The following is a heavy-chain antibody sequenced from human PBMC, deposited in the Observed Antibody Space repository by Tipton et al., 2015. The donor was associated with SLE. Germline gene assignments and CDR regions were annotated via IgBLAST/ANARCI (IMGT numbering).Heavy chain of an antibody. V-gene: IGHV4-59*01. D-gene: IGHD6-6*01. CDR2: IYYSGST. CDR3: ARGRYSSSSVYYYYYMDV. CDR1: GGSISSYY. J-gene: IGHJ6*03. Sequence: TLSLTCTVSGGSISSYYWSWIRQPPGKGLEWIGYIYYSGSTNYNPSLKSRVTISVDTSKNQFSLKLSSVTAADTAVHYCARGRYSSSSVYYYYYMDVWGKGTTVTVSS.